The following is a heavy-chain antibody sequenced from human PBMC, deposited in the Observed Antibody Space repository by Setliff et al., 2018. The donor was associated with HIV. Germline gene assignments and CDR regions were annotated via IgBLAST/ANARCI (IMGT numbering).Heavy chain of an antibody. CDR3: ATGYSFGPRTDYHYYYMDV. V-gene: IGHV1-69*10. CDR2: GET. J-gene: IGHJ6*03. D-gene: IGHD5-18*01. CDR1: GGTFSGYA. Sequence: SVKVSCKASGGTFSGYAISWVRQAPEHGETAYAEDFQGRLIITADRSTDTVYMLLSRLRFEDTAVYYCATGYSFGPRTDYHYYYMDVWGKGTTVTVSS.